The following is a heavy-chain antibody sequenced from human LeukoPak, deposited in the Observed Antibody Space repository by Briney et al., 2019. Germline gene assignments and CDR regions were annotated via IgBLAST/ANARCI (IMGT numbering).Heavy chain of an antibody. D-gene: IGHD6-13*01. CDR3: ARAYTSSCRWFDP. CDR1: GGSISSGDYY. CDR2: IYHSGNA. Sequence: SQTLSLTCTVSGGSISSGDYYWTWMRQPPGKGLEWLGYIYHSGNAYYNPSLKSRVTISVDTSKNQFSLKLSSVTAADTAVYYCARAYTSSCRWFDPWGQGTLVTVSS. J-gene: IGHJ5*02. V-gene: IGHV4-30-4*01.